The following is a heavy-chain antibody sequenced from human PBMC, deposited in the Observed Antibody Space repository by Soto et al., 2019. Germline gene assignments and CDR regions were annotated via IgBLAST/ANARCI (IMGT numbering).Heavy chain of an antibody. J-gene: IGHJ4*02. CDR2: IWYDGGNK. D-gene: IGHD6-19*01. V-gene: IGHV3-33*01. CDR1: GFTFGSHG. Sequence: SLRLSCTASGFTFGSHGMHWVRQAPGKGLEWVSLIWYDGGNKYYADSVKGRFTISRDNSKNTLYLQMNSLRAEDTAVYYCARSYNSAWYLFDYWGQGTLVTVSS. CDR3: ARSYNSAWYLFDY.